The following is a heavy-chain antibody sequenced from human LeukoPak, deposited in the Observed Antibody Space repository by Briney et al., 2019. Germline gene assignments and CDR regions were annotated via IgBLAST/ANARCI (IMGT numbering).Heavy chain of an antibody. V-gene: IGHV4-34*01. CDR1: GGSFSGYY. CDR2: INHSGST. Sequence: SETLSLTCAVYGGSFSGYYWSWIRQPPGKGLEWIGEINHSGSTNYNPSLKSRVTISVDTSKNQFSLKLSSVTAADTAVYYCARPGGSGSYLNWFDPWGQGTLVTVSS. J-gene: IGHJ5*02. CDR3: ARPGGSGSYLNWFDP. D-gene: IGHD3-10*01.